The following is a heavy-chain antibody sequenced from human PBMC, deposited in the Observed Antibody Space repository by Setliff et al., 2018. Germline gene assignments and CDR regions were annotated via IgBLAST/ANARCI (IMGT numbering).Heavy chain of an antibody. CDR1: GFTFSNSW. J-gene: IGHJ4*02. CDR3: ARETLPYYFDY. CDR2: IKQDGSEK. Sequence: PGGSLRLSCAASGFTFSNSWMSWVRQAPGKGLEWVANIKQDGSEKYYVDSVKGRFTISRDNAKNSLYLQMSNLRAEDTAVYYCARETLPYYFDYWGQGTLVTVSS. V-gene: IGHV3-7*01.